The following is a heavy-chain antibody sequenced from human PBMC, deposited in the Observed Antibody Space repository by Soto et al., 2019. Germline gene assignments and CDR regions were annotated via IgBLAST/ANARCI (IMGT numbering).Heavy chain of an antibody. CDR3: ARTYYYDSSGDPYGMDV. J-gene: IGHJ6*02. D-gene: IGHD3-22*01. Sequence: SETLSLTCAVSGGSISSSNWWSWVRQPPGKGLEWIGEIYHSGSTNYNPSLKSRVTISVDKSKNQFSLKLSSVTAADTAVYYCARTYYYDSSGDPYGMDVWGQGTTVTVSS. V-gene: IGHV4-4*02. CDR2: IYHSGST. CDR1: GGSISSSNW.